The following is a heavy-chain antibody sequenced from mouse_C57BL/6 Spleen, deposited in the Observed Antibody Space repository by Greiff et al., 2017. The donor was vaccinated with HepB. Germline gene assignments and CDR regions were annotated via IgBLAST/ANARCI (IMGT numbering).Heavy chain of an antibody. V-gene: IGHV1-80*01. CDR3: ARTGTDYYAMGY. J-gene: IGHJ4*01. Sequence: VQLQQSGAELVKPGASVKISCKASGYAFSSYWMNWVKQRPGKGLEWIGQIYPGDGDTNYNGKFKGKATLTADKSSSTAYMQLSSLTSEDSAVYFCARTGTDYYAMGYWGQGTSVTVSS. D-gene: IGHD4-1*01. CDR2: IYPGDGDT. CDR1: GYAFSSYW.